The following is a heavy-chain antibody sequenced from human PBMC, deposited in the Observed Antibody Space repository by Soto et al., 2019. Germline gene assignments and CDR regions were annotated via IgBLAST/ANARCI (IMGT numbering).Heavy chain of an antibody. CDR1: GGTFSSYS. CDR2: IIPIFGTA. Sequence: SVKVSCKASGGTFSSYSISWVREAPGQGLEWMGGIIPIFGTANYAQKFQGRVTITADESTSTAYMELSSLRSEDTAVYYCAGRVKGYCSSTSCSKAPYYYYYYGMDVWGQGTTVTVS. D-gene: IGHD2-2*01. V-gene: IGHV1-69*13. J-gene: IGHJ6*02. CDR3: AGRVKGYCSSTSCSKAPYYYYYYGMDV.